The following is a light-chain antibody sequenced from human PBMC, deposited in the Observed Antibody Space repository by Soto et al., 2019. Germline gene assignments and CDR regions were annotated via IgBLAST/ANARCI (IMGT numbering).Light chain of an antibody. J-gene: IGLJ1*01. Sequence: YELTQPPSVSVSPGQTASIPCSGDKLGDKYACWYQQKPRQSPVLVIYQDSKRPSGIPERCSGSNSGNTATLTISGTPAMDDAHYYCHASDGSINYVFGTENKVTVL. CDR2: QDS. CDR3: HASDGSINYV. V-gene: IGLV3-1*01. CDR1: KLGDKY.